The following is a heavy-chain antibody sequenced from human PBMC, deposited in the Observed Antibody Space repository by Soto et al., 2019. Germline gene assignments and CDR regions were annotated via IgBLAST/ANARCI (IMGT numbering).Heavy chain of an antibody. J-gene: IGHJ4*02. V-gene: IGHV4-30-2*01. D-gene: IGHD1-26*01. CDR1: GGSISSGGYS. CDR2: IYHSGST. Sequence: QLQLQESGSGLVKPSQTLSLTCAVSGGSISSGGYSWSWIRQPPGKGLEWIGYIYHSGSTYYNPSVKRRVTTSVERPKDHCPRELGSVTAADPGVYYWARIGGSYWVDYWGQGTLVAVSS. CDR3: ARIGGSYWVDY.